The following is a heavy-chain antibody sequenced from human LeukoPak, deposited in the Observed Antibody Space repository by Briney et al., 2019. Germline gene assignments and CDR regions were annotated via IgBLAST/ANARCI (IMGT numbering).Heavy chain of an antibody. J-gene: IGHJ4*02. CDR2: ISYDGSNK. Sequence: PGRSLRLSCAASGFTFSNYGMHWVRQAPGKGLEWVALISYDGSNKYYADSVKGRFTISRGNSKNTLYLQMISLRAEDTAVYYCANYGSVSYFAYWGQGTLVTVSS. CDR3: ANYGSVSYFAY. CDR1: GFTFSNYG. D-gene: IGHD3-10*01. V-gene: IGHV3-30*18.